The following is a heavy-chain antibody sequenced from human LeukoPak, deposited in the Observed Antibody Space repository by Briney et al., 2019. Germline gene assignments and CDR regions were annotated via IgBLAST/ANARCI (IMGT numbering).Heavy chain of an antibody. D-gene: IGHD6-19*01. Sequence: ASVKVSCKTSGGTFSTYAISWVRQAPGQGLEWMGRIIPILGIANYAQKFQGGVTLTADKSTSTAYMDLSSLRSEDTAVYYCARDRVPVAGTAGGDAFGIWGQGTMVSVSS. CDR2: IIPILGIA. J-gene: IGHJ3*02. V-gene: IGHV1-69*04. CDR3: ARDRVPVAGTAGGDAFGI. CDR1: GGTFSTYA.